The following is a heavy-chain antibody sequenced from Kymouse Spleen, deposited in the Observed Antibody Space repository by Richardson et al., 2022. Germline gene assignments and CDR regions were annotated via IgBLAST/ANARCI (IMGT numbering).Heavy chain of an antibody. J-gene: IGHJ6*02. V-gene: IGHV3-33*01. D-gene: IGHD3-10*01. Sequence: QVQLVESGGGVVQPGRSLRLSCAASGFTFSSYGMHWVRQAPGKGLEWVAVIWYDGSNKYYADSVKGRFTISRDNSKNTLYLQMNSLRAEDTAVYYCARDRYYYGSGSLYYYYGMDVWGQGTTVTVSS. CDR1: GFTFSSYG. CDR2: IWYDGSNK. CDR3: ARDRYYYGSGSLYYYYGMDV.